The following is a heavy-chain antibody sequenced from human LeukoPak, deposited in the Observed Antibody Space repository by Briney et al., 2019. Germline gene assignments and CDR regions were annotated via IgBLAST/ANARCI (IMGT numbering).Heavy chain of an antibody. CDR3: ASGRDSYGLDY. D-gene: IGHD5-18*01. V-gene: IGHV4-39*07. Sequence: PSETLSLTCTVSGGSISSSSYYWGWIRQPPGKGLEWIGSIYYSGSTYYNPSLKSRVTISVDTSKNQFSLKLSSVTAADTAVYYCASGRDSYGLDYWGQGTLVTVSS. CDR2: IYYSGST. CDR1: GGSISSSSYY. J-gene: IGHJ4*02.